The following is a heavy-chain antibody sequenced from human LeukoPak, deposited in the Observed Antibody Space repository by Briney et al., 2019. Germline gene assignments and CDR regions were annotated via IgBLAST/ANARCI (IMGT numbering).Heavy chain of an antibody. V-gene: IGHV1-18*01. CDR1: GYTFTNYG. CDR3: ARDPGGGGSFDY. J-gene: IGHJ4*02. Sequence: GASVTVSCKASGYTFTNYGISWVRQAPGQGLEWMGWIDTYHGNANYAQKLQGRVTMTTDTSTTTAYMELRSLRSDDTAFYYCARDPGGGGSFDYWGQGTLVTVSS. CDR2: IDTYHGNA. D-gene: IGHD2-15*01.